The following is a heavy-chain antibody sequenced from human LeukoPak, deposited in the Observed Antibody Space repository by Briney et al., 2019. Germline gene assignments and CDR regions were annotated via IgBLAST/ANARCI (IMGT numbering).Heavy chain of an antibody. CDR1: GYTLTELS. CDR3: ATVGMGLPDYYGMDV. J-gene: IGHJ6*04. CDR2: FDPEDGET. V-gene: IGHV1-24*01. D-gene: IGHD1-26*01. Sequence: GASVKVSCKVSGYTLTELSMHWVRQAPGKGLEWMGGFDPEDGETIYAQKFQGRVTMTEDTSTDTAYMELSSLRSEVTAVYYCATVGMGLPDYYGMDVWGKGTTVTVSS.